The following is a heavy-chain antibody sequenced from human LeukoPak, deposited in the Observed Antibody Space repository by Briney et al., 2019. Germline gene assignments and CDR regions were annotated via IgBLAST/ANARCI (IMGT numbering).Heavy chain of an antibody. V-gene: IGHV1-8*01. CDR3: ARGVPAWEPPLDY. CDR1: GYTFTSYD. D-gene: IGHD1-26*01. Sequence: GASLKISCKASGYTFTSYDINWVRQATGQGLEWMGWMTPNSGNTGYAQKFQGRVTMTRNTSISTAYMELSSLRSEDTAVYYCARGVPAWEPPLDYWGEGTLVTVSS. CDR2: MTPNSGNT. J-gene: IGHJ4*02.